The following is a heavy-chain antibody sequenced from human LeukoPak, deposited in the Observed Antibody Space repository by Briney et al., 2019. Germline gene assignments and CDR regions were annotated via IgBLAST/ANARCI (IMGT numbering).Heavy chain of an antibody. Sequence: SCKASGGTFSSYSMNWVRQAPGKGLEWVSSISSSSSYIYYADSVKGRFTISRDNAKNSLYLQMNSLRAEDTAVYYCARVYSSGWYGAFDIWGQGTMVTVSS. V-gene: IGHV3-21*01. J-gene: IGHJ3*02. CDR3: ARVYSSGWYGAFDI. CDR2: ISSSSSYI. D-gene: IGHD6-19*01. CDR1: GGTFSSYS.